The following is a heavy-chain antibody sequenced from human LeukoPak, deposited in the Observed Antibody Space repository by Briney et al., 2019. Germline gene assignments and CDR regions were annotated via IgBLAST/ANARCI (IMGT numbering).Heavy chain of an antibody. CDR3: AKKIDSGSYPLDY. CDR2: ISGSGETT. D-gene: IGHD3-10*01. Sequence: GGSLRLSCAASGFTFSSYGMHWVRQAPGKGLEWVSVISGSGETTFYADSVRGRFTISRDNSKSTLYLQMTSLRAEDTGVYYCAKKIDSGSYPLDYWGQGTLVTISS. J-gene: IGHJ4*02. V-gene: IGHV3-23*01. CDR1: GFTFSSYG.